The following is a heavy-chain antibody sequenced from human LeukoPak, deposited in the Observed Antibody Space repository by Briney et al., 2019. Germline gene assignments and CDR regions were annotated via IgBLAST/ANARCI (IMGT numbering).Heavy chain of an antibody. Sequence: PGGSLRLSCTASGFTFGDYAMSWVRQAPGKGLECVGFIRSKAYGGTTEYAASVRGRFTISRDDSKSIAYLQMNSLKTEDTAVYYCTRGGAGDYWGQGTLVTVSS. J-gene: IGHJ4*02. CDR3: TRGGAGDY. V-gene: IGHV3-49*04. CDR1: GFTFGDYA. CDR2: IRSKAYGGTT. D-gene: IGHD1-26*01.